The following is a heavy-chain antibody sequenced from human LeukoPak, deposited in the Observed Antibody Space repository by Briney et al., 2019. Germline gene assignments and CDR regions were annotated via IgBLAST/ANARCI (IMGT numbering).Heavy chain of an antibody. J-gene: IGHJ5*02. Sequence: PSETLSLTCTVSGGSVSSGSYYWSWIRQPPGKGLEWIGYIYYSGSTNYNPSLKSRVTISVDTSKNQFSLKLSSVTAADTAVYYRARELASGWSDPWGQGTLVTVSS. CDR3: ARELASGWSDP. V-gene: IGHV4-61*01. D-gene: IGHD6-19*01. CDR2: IYYSGST. CDR1: GGSVSSGSYY.